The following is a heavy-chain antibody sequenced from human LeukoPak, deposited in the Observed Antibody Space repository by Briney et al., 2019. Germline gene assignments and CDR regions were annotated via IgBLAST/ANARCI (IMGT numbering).Heavy chain of an antibody. Sequence: GGSLRLSCAVSGFTFSSYSMNWVRQAPGKGLEWVSSISSSSSYIYYADSVKGRFTISRDNAKNSLYLQMNSLRAEDTAVYYCMAGTVGWDVDYWGQGTLVTVSS. D-gene: IGHD6-19*01. V-gene: IGHV3-21*01. CDR3: MAGTVGWDVDY. J-gene: IGHJ4*02. CDR2: ISSSSSYI. CDR1: GFTFSSYS.